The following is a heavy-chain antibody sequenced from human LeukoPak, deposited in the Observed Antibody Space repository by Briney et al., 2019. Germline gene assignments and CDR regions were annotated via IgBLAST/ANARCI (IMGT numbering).Heavy chain of an antibody. CDR1: GYSISGGYY. D-gene: IGHD6-19*01. Sequence: PSETLSLTCTVSGYSISGGYYWGWIRQSPEQGLEWIGSIYHSGATYYNPSLKSRVTIPVDTSKNQFSLKVTSVTAADTAVHYCARDLGMAGIAPVDYWGQGTLVTVSS. CDR2: IYHSGAT. J-gene: IGHJ4*02. V-gene: IGHV4-38-2*02. CDR3: ARDLGMAGIAPVDY.